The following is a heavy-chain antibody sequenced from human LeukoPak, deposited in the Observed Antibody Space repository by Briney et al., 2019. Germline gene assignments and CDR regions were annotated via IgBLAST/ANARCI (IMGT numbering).Heavy chain of an antibody. D-gene: IGHD3-22*01. CDR3: ARSYYESYYFDY. Sequence: PGGTLRLSCAASGFTFDDYAMHWVRQAPGKGLEWVSGISWNSGSIGYADSVKGRFTISRDNAKNTLYLQMNSLRAEDTAVYYCARSYYESYYFDYWGQGTLVTVSS. V-gene: IGHV3-9*01. J-gene: IGHJ4*02. CDR2: ISWNSGSI. CDR1: GFTFDDYA.